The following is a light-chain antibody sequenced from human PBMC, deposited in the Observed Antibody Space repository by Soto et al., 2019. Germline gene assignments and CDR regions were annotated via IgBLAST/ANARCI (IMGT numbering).Light chain of an antibody. V-gene: IGKV4-1*01. CDR1: HIFLYSSNNKNY. CDR3: QQYYSTTIT. CDR2: WAS. Sequence: DIVMTQSPASLAVSLCERATINFKSSHIFLYSSNNKNYLTWYQQKPGQPPKLLIYWASTRESGVPDRFSGSGSGTDFTLTISSLQAEDVAVYYCQQYYSTTITFGQGTRLAIK. J-gene: IGKJ5*01.